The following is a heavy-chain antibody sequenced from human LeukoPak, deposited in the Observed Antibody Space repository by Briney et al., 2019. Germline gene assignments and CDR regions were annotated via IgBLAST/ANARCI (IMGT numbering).Heavy chain of an antibody. J-gene: IGHJ4*02. CDR2: IYYSGST. V-gene: IGHV4-59*08. Sequence: SETLSLTCTVSGGSISSYYWSWIRQPPGKGLEWIGYIYYSGSTNYNPSLKSRVTISVDTSKNQFSLKLSSVTAADTAVYYCASIDYWGQGTLVTVSS. CDR3: ASIDY. CDR1: GGSISSYY.